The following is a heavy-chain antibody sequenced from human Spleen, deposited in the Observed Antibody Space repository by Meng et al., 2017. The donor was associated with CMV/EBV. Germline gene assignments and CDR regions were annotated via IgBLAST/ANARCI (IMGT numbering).Heavy chain of an antibody. Sequence: ASVKVSCKASGYTFTNYGVNWVRQAPGQGLEWMGWISGYNGNTNYAQKLQGRVTMTTDTSTSTAYMELRSLRSDDTAVYYCARDPHIVVVPAAYYYYYGMDVWGQGTTVTVSS. CDR1: GYTFTNYG. D-gene: IGHD2-2*01. V-gene: IGHV1-18*01. CDR2: ISGYNGNT. J-gene: IGHJ6*02. CDR3: ARDPHIVVVPAAYYYYYGMDV.